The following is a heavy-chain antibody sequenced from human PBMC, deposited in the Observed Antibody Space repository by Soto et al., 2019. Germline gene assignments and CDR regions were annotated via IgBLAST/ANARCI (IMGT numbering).Heavy chain of an antibody. CDR3: ARNYDSTAGGAFDI. V-gene: IGHV3-23*01. J-gene: IGHJ3*02. CDR1: GFTFGTYA. Sequence: TGGSLRLSCAASGFTFGTYAMTWVRQAPGKGPEWFSAIGDSGADTYYADSVKGRFTISRDNSKNTLYLQMNSLRAEDTAVYYCARNYDSTAGGAFDIWGQGTMVTVS. D-gene: IGHD3-22*01. CDR2: IGDSGADT.